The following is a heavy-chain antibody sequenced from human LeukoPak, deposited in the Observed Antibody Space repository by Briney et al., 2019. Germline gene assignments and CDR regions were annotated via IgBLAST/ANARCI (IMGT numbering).Heavy chain of an antibody. CDR1: GYTFTTYD. Sequence: GASVKVSCKASGYTFTTYDITWVRQATAQGLERMGWMNPNSGNTAYAQKFQGRVTITRNTSISTAYMELSSLRSEDTAVYYCAREDYYDSGSNDYWGQGTLVTVSS. D-gene: IGHD3-22*01. J-gene: IGHJ4*02. V-gene: IGHV1-8*03. CDR3: AREDYYDSGSNDY. CDR2: MNPNSGNT.